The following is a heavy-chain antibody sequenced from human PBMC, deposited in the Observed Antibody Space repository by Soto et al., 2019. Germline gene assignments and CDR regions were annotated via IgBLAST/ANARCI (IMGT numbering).Heavy chain of an antibody. CDR2: ISAYNGNT. Sequence: QVQLVQSGAEVKKPGASVKVSCKASGYTFTSYGISWVRQAPGQGLEWMGWISAYNGNTNYAQKLQGRVTMTTDTSTSTAYMELRILRSDDTAVYYCARDHGDYPYYYYGMDVWGQGTTVTVSS. J-gene: IGHJ6*02. D-gene: IGHD4-17*01. V-gene: IGHV1-18*01. CDR1: GYTFTSYG. CDR3: ARDHGDYPYYYYGMDV.